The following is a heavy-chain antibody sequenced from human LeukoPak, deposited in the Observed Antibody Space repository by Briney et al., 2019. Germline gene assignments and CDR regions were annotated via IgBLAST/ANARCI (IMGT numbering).Heavy chain of an antibody. J-gene: IGHJ4*02. Sequence: SATLSLTCTVSDGSISSSSYYWGWIRQPPGKGLEWIGSIYYSGSTYYNPSLKSRVTISVDTSKNQFSLKLSSVIAADTAVYYGAKGGVGAVDYWGQGTLVTVSS. CDR1: DGSISSSSYY. V-gene: IGHV4-39*07. CDR2: IYYSGST. D-gene: IGHD1-26*01. CDR3: AKGGVGAVDY.